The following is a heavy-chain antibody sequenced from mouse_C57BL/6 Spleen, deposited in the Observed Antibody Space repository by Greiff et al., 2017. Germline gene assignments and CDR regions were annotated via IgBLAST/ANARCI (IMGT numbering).Heavy chain of an antibody. J-gene: IGHJ1*03. Sequence: VKLQESGSELRSPGSSVKLSCKDFDSEVFPIAYMSWVRQKPGHGFEWIGGILPSIGRTIYGEKFEDKATLDADTLSNTAYLELNSLTSEDSAIYYCARMETTVVDWYFDVWGTGTTVTVSS. V-gene: IGHV15-2*01. CDR3: ARMETTVVDWYFDV. D-gene: IGHD1-1*01. CDR2: ILPSIGRT. CDR1: DSEVFPIAY.